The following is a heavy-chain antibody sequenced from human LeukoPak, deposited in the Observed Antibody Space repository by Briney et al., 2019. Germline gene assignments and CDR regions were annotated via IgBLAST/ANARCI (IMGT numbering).Heavy chain of an antibody. CDR3: ARESPQYQLLWGGDAFDI. J-gene: IGHJ3*02. CDR1: GGSINSYY. CDR2: IYYSGST. V-gene: IGHV4-59*13. Sequence: SETLSLTCTVSGGSINSYYWSWIRQPPGKGLEWIGYIYYSGSTNYNPSLKSRVTISVDTSKNQFSLKLSSVTAADTAVYYCARESPQYQLLWGGDAFDIWGQGTMVTVSS. D-gene: IGHD2-2*01.